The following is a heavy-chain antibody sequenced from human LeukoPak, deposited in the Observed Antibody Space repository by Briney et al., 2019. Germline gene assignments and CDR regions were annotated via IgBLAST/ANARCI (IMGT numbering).Heavy chain of an antibody. D-gene: IGHD6-13*01. CDR3: ARVRIAAARYYFDY. Sequence: GGSLRLSCAASGFTFSDYYMSWIRQAPGKGLEWVSYISSSGSTIYYADSVKGRFTISRDNAKNSLYLQMNSPRAEDTAVYYCARVRIAAARYYFDYWGQGTLVTVSS. V-gene: IGHV3-11*01. J-gene: IGHJ4*02. CDR1: GFTFSDYY. CDR2: ISSSGSTI.